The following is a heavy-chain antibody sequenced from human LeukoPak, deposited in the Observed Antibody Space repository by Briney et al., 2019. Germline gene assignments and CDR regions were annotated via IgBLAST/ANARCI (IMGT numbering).Heavy chain of an antibody. CDR2: IIPIFGTA. CDR3: ARASYYDSSGYYGAFDI. V-gene: IGHV1-69*05. D-gene: IGHD3-22*01. CDR1: GGTFSSYA. Sequence: GASVKVSCKASGGTFSSYAISWVRQAPGQGLEWMGGIIPIFGTANYAQKFQGRVTITTDESTSTAYMELSSLRSEDTAVYYCARASYYDSSGYYGAFDIWGQGTMVTVSS. J-gene: IGHJ3*02.